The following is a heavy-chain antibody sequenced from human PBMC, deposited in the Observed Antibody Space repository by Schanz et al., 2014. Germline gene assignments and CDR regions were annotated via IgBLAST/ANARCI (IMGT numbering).Heavy chain of an antibody. CDR2: IGGSGGST. J-gene: IGHJ2*01. CDR1: GFTFSSYL. D-gene: IGHD3-10*01. V-gene: IGHV3-23*04. Sequence: EVQLVESGGGLVQPGGSLTLSCAASGFTFSSYLMSWVRQAPGKGLEWVSGIGGSGGSTDYADSVKGRFTISRDNSKNTVYLQMKSLKTEDTAVYYCTTDPDGSGSYRGRGYLYYFDLWGRGTLVTVSS. CDR3: TTDPDGSGSYRGRGYLYYFDL.